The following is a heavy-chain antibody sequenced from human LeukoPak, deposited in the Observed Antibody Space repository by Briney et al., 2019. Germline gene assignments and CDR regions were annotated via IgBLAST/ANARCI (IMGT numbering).Heavy chain of an antibody. V-gene: IGHV4-39*01. CDR2: IYYSGDT. J-gene: IGHJ6*03. CDR3: AKVGELFPYYYYMDV. Sequence: SETLSLTCTVSGGSISSSSYYWGWIRQPPGKVREWIGRIYYSGDTYCNTSLKSRVTISVDTSKNQFSLKLSSVTAADTAVYYCAKVGELFPYYYYMDVWGKGTTVTVSS. CDR1: GGSISSSSYY. D-gene: IGHD3-10*01.